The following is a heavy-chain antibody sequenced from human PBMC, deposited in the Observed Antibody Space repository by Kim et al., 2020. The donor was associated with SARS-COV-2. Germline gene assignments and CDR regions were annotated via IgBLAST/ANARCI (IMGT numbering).Heavy chain of an antibody. CDR1: GYRFTNNK. D-gene: IGHD2-21*01. CDR2: ITPIDGFT. J-gene: IGHJ3*02. Sequence: ASVKVSCKASGYRFTNNKIHWVRQAPGQGLEWMGIITPIDGFTVYAQNLHGRLTVTRDTSTSTVYMELSSLRSDDTAVYYCARDNIDWAFDIWGQGTMVTVSS. V-gene: IGHV1-46*04. CDR3: ARDNIDWAFDI.